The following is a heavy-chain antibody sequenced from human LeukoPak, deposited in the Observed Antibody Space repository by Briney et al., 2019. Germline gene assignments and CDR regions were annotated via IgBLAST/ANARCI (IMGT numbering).Heavy chain of an antibody. CDR2: IYYSGST. V-gene: IGHV4-39*01. CDR3: ASQRGYSSSWYLVSYYFDY. J-gene: IGHJ4*02. D-gene: IGHD6-13*01. Sequence: SETLSLTCTVSGGSISSSSYYWGWIRQPPGKGLEWIGSIYYSGSTYYNPSLKSRVTISVDTSKNQFSLKLSSVTAADTAVYYCASQRGYSSSWYLVSYYFDYWGQGTLVTVSS. CDR1: GGSISSSSYY.